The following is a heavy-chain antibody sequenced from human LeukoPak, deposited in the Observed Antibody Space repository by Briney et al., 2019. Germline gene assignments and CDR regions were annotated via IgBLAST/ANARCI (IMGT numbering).Heavy chain of an antibody. CDR3: ARGGTYSSSWYVFRWFDP. CDR2: INHSGST. D-gene: IGHD6-13*01. V-gene: IGHV4-34*01. CDR1: GGSFSGYY. J-gene: IGHJ5*02. Sequence: PSETLSLTCAVYGGSFSGYYWSWICQPPGKVLEWIGEINHSGSTNYNQSLKSRVTISVDTSKNQFSLKLSSVTAADTAVYYCARGGTYSSSWYVFRWFDPWGQGTLVTVSS.